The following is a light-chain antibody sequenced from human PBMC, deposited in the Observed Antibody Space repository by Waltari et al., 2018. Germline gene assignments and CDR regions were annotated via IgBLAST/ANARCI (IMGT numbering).Light chain of an antibody. Sequence: EIELTQSPATLSLSPVERASLSCRASQSVSTSLAWYQQKPGQAPRLLIHDASNRATGTPARFSGSGSGTDFTLTIGSLEPEDFAVYYCQQHGKWPLSFGGGTKVEI. CDR1: QSVSTS. CDR2: DAS. V-gene: IGKV3-11*01. J-gene: IGKJ4*01. CDR3: QQHGKWPLS.